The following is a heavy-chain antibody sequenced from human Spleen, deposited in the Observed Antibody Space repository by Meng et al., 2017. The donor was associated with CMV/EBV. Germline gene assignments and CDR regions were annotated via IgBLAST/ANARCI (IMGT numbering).Heavy chain of an antibody. Sequence: GESLKISCAASGFTFSTYGMSWVRQAPGKGLEWVSVIYNDGSNTYYGDSVKGRFTISRDNAKNTLYLQMNSLRAEDTAVYYCAKGFASSWTKYDYWGQGTLVTVSS. V-gene: IGHV3-23*03. D-gene: IGHD6-13*01. CDR1: GFTFSTYG. J-gene: IGHJ4*02. CDR3: AKGFASSWTKYDY. CDR2: IYNDGSNT.